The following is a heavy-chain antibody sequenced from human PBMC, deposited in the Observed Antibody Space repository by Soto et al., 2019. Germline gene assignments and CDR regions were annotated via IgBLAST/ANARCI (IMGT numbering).Heavy chain of an antibody. CDR1: GFSLSKARMG. CDR3: ARALREELPIYYFDS. V-gene: IGHV2-26*01. CDR2: IFWNDER. J-gene: IGHJ4*02. Sequence: FGPTLVNPTEILTMTCTVAGFSLSKARMGVSWIRQPPGKALEWLAHIFWNDERSYNTSLKSRLTISRDTSKSQVVLTMTNVDPVDTGTYFCARALREELPIYYFDSWGQGTLVTVSS. D-gene: IGHD1-7*01.